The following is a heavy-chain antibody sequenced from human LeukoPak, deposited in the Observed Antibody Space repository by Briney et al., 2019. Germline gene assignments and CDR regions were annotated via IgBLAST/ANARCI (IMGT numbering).Heavy chain of an antibody. CDR1: GFALRSYT. J-gene: IGHJ5*01. CDR2: ISSTSAYI. Sequence: GSLRLSCAASGFALRSYTVTWVRQAPGKGLEWVSSISSTSAYIYYAESVKGRFSISRDNVDNLVHLQMSSLTNEDTAVYYCARVAVAGPTGWFDSWGQGTLVTVSS. CDR3: ARVAVAGPTGWFDS. D-gene: IGHD6-19*01. V-gene: IGHV3-21*01.